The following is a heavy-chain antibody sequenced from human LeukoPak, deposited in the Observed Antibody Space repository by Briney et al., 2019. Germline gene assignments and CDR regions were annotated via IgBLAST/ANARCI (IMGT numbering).Heavy chain of an antibody. V-gene: IGHV4-39*07. Sequence: KSSETLSLTCTVSGGSISSGGYYWSWIRQPPGKGLEWIGEINHSGSTNYNPSLKSRVTISVDTSKNQFSLKLSSVTAADTAVYYCAIIAPEHDYGERYYYYGMDVWGQGTTVTVSS. D-gene: IGHD4-17*01. CDR3: AIIAPEHDYGERYYYYGMDV. CDR1: GGSISSGGYY. J-gene: IGHJ6*02. CDR2: INHSGST.